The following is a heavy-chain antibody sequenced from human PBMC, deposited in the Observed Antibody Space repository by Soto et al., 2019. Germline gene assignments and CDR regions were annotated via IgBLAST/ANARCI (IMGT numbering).Heavy chain of an antibody. V-gene: IGHV2-26*01. CDR1: GFSLSNARMG. Sequence: SGPTLVNPTETLTLTCTVSGFSLSNARMGVSWIRQPPGKALEWLAHIFSNDEKSYSTSLKSRLTISKDTSKSQVVLTMTNMDPVDTATYYCARIRPQEQLVFDIYWFAPWGQGTLVTVSS. CDR3: ARIRPQEQLVFDIYWFAP. J-gene: IGHJ5*02. D-gene: IGHD6-6*01. CDR2: IFSNDEK.